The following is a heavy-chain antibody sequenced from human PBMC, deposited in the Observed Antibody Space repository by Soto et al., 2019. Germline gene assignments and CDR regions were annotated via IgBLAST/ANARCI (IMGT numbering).Heavy chain of an antibody. CDR2: INHSGST. J-gene: IGHJ4*02. D-gene: IGHD4-4*01. Sequence: QVQLQQWGAGLLKPSETLSLTCAVYGGSFSGYYWSWIRQPPGKGLEWIGEINHSGSTNYNPSLKXXVXISXDTSKNQFSLKLSSVTAADTAVYYCAYYSKTGNDYWGQGTLVTVSS. CDR3: AYYSKTGNDY. V-gene: IGHV4-34*01. CDR1: GGSFSGYY.